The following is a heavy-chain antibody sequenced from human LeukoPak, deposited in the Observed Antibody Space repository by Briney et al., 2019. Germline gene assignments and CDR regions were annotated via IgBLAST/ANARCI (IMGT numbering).Heavy chain of an antibody. CDR1: GGTFSSYA. D-gene: IGHD5-12*01. V-gene: IGHV1-69*13. Sequence: SVKVSCKASGGTFSSYAISWVRQAPGQGLEWMGGIIPIFGTANYAQTFQGRVTITADESTSTAYMELSSLRSEDTAVYYCARAPSEWLRVDNWFDPWGQGTLVTVSS. CDR2: IIPIFGTA. J-gene: IGHJ5*02. CDR3: ARAPSEWLRVDNWFDP.